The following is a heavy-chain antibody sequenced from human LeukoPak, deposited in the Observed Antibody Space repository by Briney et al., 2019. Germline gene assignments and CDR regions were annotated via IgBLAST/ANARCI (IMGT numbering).Heavy chain of an antibody. V-gene: IGHV4-39*07. J-gene: IGHJ4*02. CDR1: GGSISTSSYY. CDR2: IYYSGST. CDR3: ARISSSPPKLRYFDWLLPYYFDY. D-gene: IGHD3-9*01. Sequence: PSETLSLTCTVSGGSISTSSYYWGWIRQPPGKGLECIGNIYYSGSTYYNPSLKSRVTISVDTSKNQFSLKLSSVTAADTAVYYCARISSSPPKLRYFDWLLPYYFDYWGQGTLVTVSS.